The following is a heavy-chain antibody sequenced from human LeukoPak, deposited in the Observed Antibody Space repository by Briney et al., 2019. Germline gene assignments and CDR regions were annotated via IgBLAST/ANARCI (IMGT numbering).Heavy chain of an antibody. V-gene: IGHV4-38-2*02. Sequence: PSETLSLTCTVSGYSISSDYYWGWIRQPPGKGLEWIGSIYHSGSTYYNPSLKSRVTISVDTSKNQFSLTLSSVTAADTAVYYCARADPDTAMITVDYWGQGTLVTVSS. D-gene: IGHD5-18*01. J-gene: IGHJ4*02. CDR1: GYSISSDYY. CDR3: ARADPDTAMITVDY. CDR2: IYHSGST.